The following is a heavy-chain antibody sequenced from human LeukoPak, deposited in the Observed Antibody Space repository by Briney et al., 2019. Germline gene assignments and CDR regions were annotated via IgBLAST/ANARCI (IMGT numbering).Heavy chain of an antibody. V-gene: IGHV3-48*03. CDR3: ARRGYYDILTGYIDY. J-gene: IGHJ4*02. CDR1: GFTFSCYE. D-gene: IGHD3-9*01. CDR2: ISSSGSTI. Sequence: GGSLRLSCAASGFTFSCYEMNWVRQAPGKGLEWVSYISSSGSTIYYADSVKGRFTISRDNAKNSLYLQMNSLRAEDTAVYYCARRGYYDILTGYIDYWGQGTLVTVSS.